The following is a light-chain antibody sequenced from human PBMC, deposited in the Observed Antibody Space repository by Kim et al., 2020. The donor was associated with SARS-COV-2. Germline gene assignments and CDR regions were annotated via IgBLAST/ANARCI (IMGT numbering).Light chain of an antibody. J-gene: IGLJ3*02. CDR1: NIGTKS. Sequence: SYELTQPPSVSVAPGETARITCEGNNIGTKSVHWYQQKAGQAPVLIMRDDSDRPSGFPERFSGSNSGNKATLTITRVEAGDEADYHCQVWETASDPLFGG. CDR2: DDS. V-gene: IGLV3-21*01. CDR3: QVWETASDPL.